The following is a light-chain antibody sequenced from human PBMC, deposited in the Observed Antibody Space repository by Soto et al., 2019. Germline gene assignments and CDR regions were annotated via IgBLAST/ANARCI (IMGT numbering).Light chain of an antibody. CDR1: QSVLYSSNNKNY. CDR3: QQYYTTPPT. J-gene: IGKJ1*01. V-gene: IGKV4-1*01. CDR2: WAS. Sequence: DIVMTQSPDSLAVSLGERATINCKSSQSVLYSSNNKNYLAWYQQKPGQPPKLLIYWASTRESGVPDRFSGSGSGTDFTLTISSLQAEAVAVYYCQQYYTTPPTVGQGTKVEIK.